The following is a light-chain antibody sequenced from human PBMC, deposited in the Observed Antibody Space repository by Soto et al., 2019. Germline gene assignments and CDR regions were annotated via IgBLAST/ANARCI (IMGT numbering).Light chain of an antibody. V-gene: IGKV1-5*01. CDR2: DAS. J-gene: IGKJ4*01. CDR1: QSISSW. CDR3: QQYNSYALT. Sequence: DIQMTQSPSTLFASVGDRVTITCRASQSISSWLAWYQQKPGKAPKLLIYDASSLESGVPSRFSGSGSGTEFTLTISSLQPDDFATYYCQQYNSYALTFGGGTKVEIK.